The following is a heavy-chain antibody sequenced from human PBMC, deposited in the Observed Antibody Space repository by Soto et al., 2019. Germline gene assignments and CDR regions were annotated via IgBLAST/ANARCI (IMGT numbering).Heavy chain of an antibody. CDR2: IYHSGTT. CDR3: AKGGYRTLAWFDP. J-gene: IGHJ5*02. D-gene: IGHD5-18*01. Sequence: SETLSLTCTVSGGSISSGGYYYWSWIRQSPGKGLEWIANIYHSGTTNYNLSLKGRVSISIDSSKNQVSLRLKSVTAADTAVYYCAKGGYRTLAWFDPWGQGTLVTVSS. V-gene: IGHV4-61*08. CDR1: GGSISSGGYY.